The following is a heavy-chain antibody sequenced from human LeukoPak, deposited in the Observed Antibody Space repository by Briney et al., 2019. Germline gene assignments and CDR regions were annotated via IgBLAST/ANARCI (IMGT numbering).Heavy chain of an antibody. V-gene: IGHV3-48*03. CDR1: GFTFSNYE. Sequence: GGSLRLSCAASGFTFSNYEMNWVRQAPGKGLEGSSYISSSGSTIYYADSVKGRFTISRDNAKNSLYLQMNSLRAEDTAVYYCARDLQSQISRPSGFDYWGQGTLVTVSS. D-gene: IGHD3-10*01. CDR3: ARDLQSQISRPSGFDY. CDR2: ISSSGSTI. J-gene: IGHJ4*02.